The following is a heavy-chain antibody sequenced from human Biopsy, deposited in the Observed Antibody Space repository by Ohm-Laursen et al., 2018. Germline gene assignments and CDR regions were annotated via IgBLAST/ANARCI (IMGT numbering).Heavy chain of an antibody. J-gene: IGHJ5*01. V-gene: IGHV3-30*03. CDR1: GFTFNNYG. CDR3: ARVRGGFLEWFDY. D-gene: IGHD3-3*01. Sequence: SLRLSCTASGFTFNNYGMQWVRQAPGKGLEWVAFIFYDGSNTYYADSVKGQFTISRDNSRDTLYLQMSSLRAEDTAVYYCARVRGGFLEWFDYWGQGTLVTVSS. CDR2: IFYDGSNT.